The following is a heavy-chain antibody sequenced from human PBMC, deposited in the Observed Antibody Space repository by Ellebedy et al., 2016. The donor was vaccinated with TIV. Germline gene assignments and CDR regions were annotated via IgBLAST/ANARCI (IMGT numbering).Heavy chain of an antibody. CDR2: IKEDGSVE. D-gene: IGHD5-24*01. V-gene: IGHV3-7*01. CDR1: GYTFSKYW. J-gene: IGHJ4*02. Sequence: GESLKISCAASGYTFSKYWIIWVRQAPGKGLEWVAQIKEDGSVEAYIESVKGRFSISRDNAKMSLYLQMNNLRDEDTAVYYCAGPAAIGTKAFEYWGQGTLVTVSS. CDR3: AGPAAIGTKAFEY.